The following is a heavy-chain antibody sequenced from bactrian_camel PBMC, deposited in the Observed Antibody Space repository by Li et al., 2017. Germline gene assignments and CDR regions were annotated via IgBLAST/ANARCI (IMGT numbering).Heavy chain of an antibody. CDR3: QSRCFRDGNWRLV. CDR2: ISPDGTT. J-gene: IGHJ4*01. D-gene: IGHD1*01. V-gene: IGHV3S53*01. CDR1: GFTSFACS. Sequence: VQLVESGGGSVQTGGSLRLSCTAPGFTSFACSMDWYRQAEGKQREWVSAISPDGTTKLADSIKGRFTISQDKDKDTVYLQLNSATPDDTAVYSCQSRCFRDGNWRLVRGKGTQVTVS.